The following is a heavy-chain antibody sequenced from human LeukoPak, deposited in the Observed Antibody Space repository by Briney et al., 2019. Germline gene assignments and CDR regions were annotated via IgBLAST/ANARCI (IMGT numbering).Heavy chain of an antibody. CDR3: AKGGYSSGWYRDYFDY. Sequence: GGSLRLSCAASGFTFSSYAMSWVRQAPGKGLEWVSAISGSGGSTYYADSVKGRFTISRDNSKNTLCLQMNSLRAEDTAVYYCAKGGYSSGWYRDYFDYWGQGTLVTVSS. J-gene: IGHJ4*02. CDR2: ISGSGGST. V-gene: IGHV3-23*01. D-gene: IGHD6-19*01. CDR1: GFTFSSYA.